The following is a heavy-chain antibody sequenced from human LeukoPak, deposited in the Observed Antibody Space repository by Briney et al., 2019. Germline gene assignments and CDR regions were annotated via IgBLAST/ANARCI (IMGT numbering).Heavy chain of an antibody. CDR1: GFTFSSYA. CDR3: AKSLKNYDFWSGYVEYFQH. V-gene: IGHV3-23*01. D-gene: IGHD3-3*01. Sequence: GGSLRLSCAASGFTFSSYAMSWVRQAPGKGLEWVSGISGNGGGTYYADSVKGRFTISRDNSKNTLYLQMNSLRAEGTAVYYCAKSLKNYDFWSGYVEYFQHWGQGTLVTVSS. J-gene: IGHJ1*01. CDR2: ISGNGGGT.